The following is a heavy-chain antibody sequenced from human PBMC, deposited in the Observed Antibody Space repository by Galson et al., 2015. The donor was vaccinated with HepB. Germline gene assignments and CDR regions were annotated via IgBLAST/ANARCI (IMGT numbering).Heavy chain of an antibody. CDR1: GGSIITSSDF. D-gene: IGHD3-22*01. CDR3: ARYHYYDSSGFYHDAFDI. V-gene: IGHV4-39*01. J-gene: IGHJ3*02. Sequence: SETLSLTCTVSGGSIITSSDFWGWIRQSPGKGLEWIGSIYYSGSTHYNPSLEGRVTISADTSQISLKLNSVTAADSAVYYCARYHYYDSSGFYHDAFDIWGQGTMVTVSS. CDR2: IYYSGST.